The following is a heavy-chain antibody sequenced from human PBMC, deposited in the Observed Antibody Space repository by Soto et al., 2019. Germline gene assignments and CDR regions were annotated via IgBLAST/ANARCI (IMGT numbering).Heavy chain of an antibody. CDR2: INPSGGST. CDR1: GYTFTSYY. D-gene: IGHD3-3*01. CDR3: ARDSTNYDFWSGYSLDH. V-gene: IGHV1-46*01. Sequence: ASVKVSCKASGYTFTSYYMHWVRQAPGQGLEWMGIINPSGGSTSYAQKFQGRVTMTRDTSTSTVYMELSSLRSEDTAVYYCARDSTNYDFWSGYSLDHWGQGTLVPVS. J-gene: IGHJ5*02.